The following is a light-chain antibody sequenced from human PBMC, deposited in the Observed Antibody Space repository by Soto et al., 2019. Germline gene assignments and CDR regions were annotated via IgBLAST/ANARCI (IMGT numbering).Light chain of an antibody. J-gene: IGKJ5*01. CDR2: DAS. Sequence: DIQMTQSPSTLSASVGDRVTITCLASQSISSWLAWYQQKPGKAPKLLIYDASSLESGVPSRFSGSGSGTDFTLTISSLQPEDFATYYCQQLNSYPITFGQGTRLEIK. V-gene: IGKV1-5*01. CDR1: QSISSW. CDR3: QQLNSYPIT.